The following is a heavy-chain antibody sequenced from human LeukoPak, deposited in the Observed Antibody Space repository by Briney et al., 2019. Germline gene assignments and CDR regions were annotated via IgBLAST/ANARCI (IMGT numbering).Heavy chain of an antibody. CDR3: ARDPLPVLYSGSYPDLWYFDL. CDR2: IYTSGST. D-gene: IGHD1-26*01. CDR1: GGSISSYY. J-gene: IGHJ2*01. Sequence: PSETLSLTCTVSGGSISSYYWSWIRQPAGKGLEWIGRIYTSGSTNYNPSLKSRVTMSVDTSKNQFSLKLSSVTAADTAVYYCARDPLPVLYSGSYPDLWYFDLWGRGTLVTVSS. V-gene: IGHV4-4*07.